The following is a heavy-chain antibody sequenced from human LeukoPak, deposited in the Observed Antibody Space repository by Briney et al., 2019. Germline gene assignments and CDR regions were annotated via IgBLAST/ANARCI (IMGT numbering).Heavy chain of an antibody. J-gene: IGHJ4*02. CDR3: ARDVDTAMVPGGFDY. D-gene: IGHD5-18*01. V-gene: IGHV7-4-1*02. CDR1: GYTFTSYA. Sequence: ASVKVSCKASGYTFTSYAMNWVRQAPGQGLEWMGWINTNTGNPTYAQGFTGRFVFSLDTSVSTAYLQISSLKAEDTAVYYCARDVDTAMVPGGFDYWGQGTLVTVSS. CDR2: INTNTGNP.